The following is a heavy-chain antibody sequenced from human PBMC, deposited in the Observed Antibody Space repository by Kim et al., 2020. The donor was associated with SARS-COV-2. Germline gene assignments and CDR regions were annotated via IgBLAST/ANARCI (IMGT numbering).Heavy chain of an antibody. CDR3: AKGPYGPRKGYFDY. CDR1: GFTFSSYG. D-gene: IGHD4-17*01. CDR2: IWYDGSNK. Sequence: GGSLRLSCAASGFTFSSYGMHWVRQAPGKGLEWVAVIWYDGSNKYYADSVKGRFTISRDNSKNTLYLQMNSLRAEDTAVYYCAKGPYGPRKGYFDYWGQGTLVTVSS. V-gene: IGHV3-33*06. J-gene: IGHJ4*02.